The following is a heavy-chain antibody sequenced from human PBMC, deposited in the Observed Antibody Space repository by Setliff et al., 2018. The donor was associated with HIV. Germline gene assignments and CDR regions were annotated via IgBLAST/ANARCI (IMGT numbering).Heavy chain of an antibody. Sequence: GESLKISCKGSRYSFTTYWIAWVRQMPGKGLEWMGNVYPGDSDTIYSPAFQGQVTISADKSISTAYLHWSSLKASDTAIYYCGTLDPNYGDYINYWGQGTLVTVS. CDR2: VYPGDSDT. CDR3: GTLDPNYGDYINY. J-gene: IGHJ4*02. D-gene: IGHD4-17*01. CDR1: RYSFTTYW. V-gene: IGHV5-51*01.